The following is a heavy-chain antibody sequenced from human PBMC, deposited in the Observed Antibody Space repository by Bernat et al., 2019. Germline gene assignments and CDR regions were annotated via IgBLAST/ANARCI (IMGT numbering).Heavy chain of an antibody. J-gene: IGHJ4*02. D-gene: IGHD3-3*01. CDR2: ISYDGRNK. CDR3: ARDDGGGAYDFWSGYYGSDY. V-gene: IGHV3-30-3*01. Sequence: QVQLVESGGGVVQPGRSLRLSCAASGFTFSSYAMHWVRQAPGKGLEWVAVISYDGRNKYYADSVKGRFTISRDNSKNTLYLQMNSLRAEDTAVYYCARDDGGGAYDFWSGYYGSDYWGQGTLVTVSS. CDR1: GFTFSSYA.